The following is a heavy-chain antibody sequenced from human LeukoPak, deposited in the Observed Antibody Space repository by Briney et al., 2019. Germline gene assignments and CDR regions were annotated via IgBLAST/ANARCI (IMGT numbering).Heavy chain of an antibody. J-gene: IGHJ6*02. CDR2: INPNSGGT. CDR1: GYTFTGYY. D-gene: IGHD3-3*01. V-gene: IGHV1-2*02. CDR3: ASTNYDFWNYYGMDV. Sequence: ASVKVSCKASGYTFTGYYMHWVRQAPGQGLEWMGWINPNSGGTNYAQKFQGRVTMTRDTSISTAYMELSRLRSDDTAVYYCASTNYDFWNYYGMDVWGQGTTVTVSS.